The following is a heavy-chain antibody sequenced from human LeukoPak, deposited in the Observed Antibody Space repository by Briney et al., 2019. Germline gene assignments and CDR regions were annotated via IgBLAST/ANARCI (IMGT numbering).Heavy chain of an antibody. CDR2: IIPIFGTA. V-gene: IGHV1-69*05. CDR1: GGTFSSLA. Sequence: SVKVSCKASGGTFSSLAISWVRQAPGQGLEWMGGIIPIFGTANYAQKFQGRVTITTDESTSTAYMELSSLRSEDTAVYYCARGMGYSSSSGWVWFDPWGQGALVTVSS. CDR3: ARGMGYSSSSGWVWFDP. D-gene: IGHD6-6*01. J-gene: IGHJ5*02.